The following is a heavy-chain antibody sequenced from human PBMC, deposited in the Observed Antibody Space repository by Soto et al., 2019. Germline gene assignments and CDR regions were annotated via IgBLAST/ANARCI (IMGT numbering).Heavy chain of an antibody. Sequence: GGSLRLSCAASGFTFSSYAMHWVRQAPGKGLEWVAVISYDGSNKYYADSVKGRFTISRDNSKNTLYLQMNSLRAEGTAVYYCARSSYGDYGDAFDIWGQGTMVTVSS. CDR1: GFTFSSYA. V-gene: IGHV3-30-3*01. CDR3: ARSSYGDYGDAFDI. D-gene: IGHD4-17*01. CDR2: ISYDGSNK. J-gene: IGHJ3*02.